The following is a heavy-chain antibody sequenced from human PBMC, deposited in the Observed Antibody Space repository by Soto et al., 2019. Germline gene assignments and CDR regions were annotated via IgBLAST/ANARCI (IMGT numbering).Heavy chain of an antibody. CDR2: ISWNSGSI. CDR3: AKGSTFGGVMRFFDI. V-gene: IGHV3-9*01. D-gene: IGHD3-16*01. CDR1: GFTFDDYA. Sequence: EVPRVESGGGLVQPGRSLRLSCAASGFTFDDYAMHWVRQAPGKGLERVSGISWNSGSIGYADSVKGRFTISRDNAKNSLYLQMNSLRAEDTALYYCAKGSTFGGVMRFFDIWGQGTMVTVSS. J-gene: IGHJ3*02.